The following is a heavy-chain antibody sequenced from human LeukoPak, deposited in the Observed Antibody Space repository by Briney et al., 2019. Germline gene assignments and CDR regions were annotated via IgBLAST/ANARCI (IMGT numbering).Heavy chain of an antibody. Sequence: SETLSLTCTVSGGSISSYYWSWIRQPPGKGLEWIGYIYYSGSTNYNPSLKSRVTISVETSKNEFSLKLRSVTAADTAVYYCARAPEYGLYYFDYWGQGTLVTVSS. CDR1: GGSISSYY. V-gene: IGHV4-59*12. CDR2: IYYSGST. D-gene: IGHD1-14*01. CDR3: ARAPEYGLYYFDY. J-gene: IGHJ4*02.